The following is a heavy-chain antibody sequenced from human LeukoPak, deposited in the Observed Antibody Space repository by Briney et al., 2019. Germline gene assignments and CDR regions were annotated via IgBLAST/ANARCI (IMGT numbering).Heavy chain of an antibody. CDR3: AREGCSSTSCYFDP. CDR2: ISSSSSYI. V-gene: IGHV3-21*01. D-gene: IGHD2-2*01. J-gene: IGHJ5*02. Sequence: PGGSLRLSCAASGFTFSSYSMNWVRQAPGKGLEWVSSISSSSSYIYYADSVKGRFTISRDNSKNTLYLQMNSLRAEDTAVYYCAREGCSSTSCYFDPWGQGTLVTVSS. CDR1: GFTFSSYS.